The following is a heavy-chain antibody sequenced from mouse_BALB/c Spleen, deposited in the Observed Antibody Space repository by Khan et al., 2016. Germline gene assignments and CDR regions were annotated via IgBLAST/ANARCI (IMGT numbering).Heavy chain of an antibody. D-gene: IGHD1-1*01. J-gene: IGHJ4*01. CDR1: GDSITSGY. V-gene: IGHV3-8*02. Sequence: EVQLQESGPSLVKLSQTLSLTCSVTGDSITSGYWNWIRKFPGNKLEYMGYISHSGSTYYNPSLKSRISITRDTSKNQYYLQLNSVTTADTATDYCARYGGSTYVRDMDYWGQGTAVTVSS. CDR3: ARYGGSTYVRDMDY. CDR2: ISHSGST.